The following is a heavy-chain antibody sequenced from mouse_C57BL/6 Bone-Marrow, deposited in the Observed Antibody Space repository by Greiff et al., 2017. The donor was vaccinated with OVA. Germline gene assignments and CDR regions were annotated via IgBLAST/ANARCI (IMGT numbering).Heavy chain of an antibody. D-gene: IGHD1-1*01. CDR3: ARENYYGSSPFDY. Sequence: QVQLQQSGPELVKPGASVKISCKASGYAFSSSWMNWVKQRPGKGLQWIGRIYPGDGDTNYNGKFKGKATLTADKSSRTAYMQLSSLTSEDSAVYFCARENYYGSSPFDYWGQGTTLTVSS. CDR1: GYAFSSSW. J-gene: IGHJ2*01. CDR2: IYPGDGDT. V-gene: IGHV1-82*01.